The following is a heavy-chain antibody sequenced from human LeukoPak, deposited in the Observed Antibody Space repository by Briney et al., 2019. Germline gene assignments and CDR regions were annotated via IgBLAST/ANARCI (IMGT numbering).Heavy chain of an antibody. V-gene: IGHV3-23*01. CDR1: RFAFSSYT. CDR3: AKDWGYGSGTYFNS. Sequence: GGSLRLSCAASRFAFSSYTMSWVRQAPGKGLEWVSSINNSGGNTYYADSVKGRFTISRDNSKHTLYPQMNSLRAEVTAVYYCAKDWGYGSGTYFNSWVQGTLVTVSS. J-gene: IGHJ4*02. CDR2: INNSGGNT. D-gene: IGHD3-10*01.